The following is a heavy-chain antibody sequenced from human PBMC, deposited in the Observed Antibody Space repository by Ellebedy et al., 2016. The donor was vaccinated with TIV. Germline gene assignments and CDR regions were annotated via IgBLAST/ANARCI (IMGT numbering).Heavy chain of an antibody. CDR2: IYSGGGI. J-gene: IGHJ4*02. V-gene: IGHV3-53*01. D-gene: IGHD3-16*01. CDR3: AVRSDWDFGGN. CDR1: GFTLSHNY. Sequence: GESLKISCAASGFTLSHNYMRWVRQAPGKGLEWVSVIYSGGGISYADSVKGRFTISRDNSKNTLSLQMNSLRVEDTAVYYCAVRSDWDFGGNWGQGALVTVSS.